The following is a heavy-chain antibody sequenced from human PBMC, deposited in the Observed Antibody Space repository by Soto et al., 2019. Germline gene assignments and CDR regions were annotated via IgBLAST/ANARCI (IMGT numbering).Heavy chain of an antibody. CDR1: GYTLTELS. CDR2: FDPENGET. Sequence: ASVKVSCKVSGYTLTELSMYWVRQAPGKGLEWMGGFDPENGETVYAQKFQGRVTMTEDTSTDTAYMELSSLRSEDTAVYYCATGASDGYCSGGSCYSDAFDIWGQGTMVTVSS. V-gene: IGHV1-24*01. D-gene: IGHD2-15*01. CDR3: ATGASDGYCSGGSCYSDAFDI. J-gene: IGHJ3*02.